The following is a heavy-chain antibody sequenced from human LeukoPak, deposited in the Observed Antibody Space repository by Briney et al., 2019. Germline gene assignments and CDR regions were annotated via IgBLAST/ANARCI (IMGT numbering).Heavy chain of an antibody. Sequence: GASVKVSCKVSGYTLTELSMHWVRQAPGKGLEWMGGFDPEDGETIYAQKFQGRVTMTEDTSTDTAYMELSSLRSEDTAVYYCARAKNSYYYYGMDVWGQGTTVTVSS. J-gene: IGHJ6*02. D-gene: IGHD1-7*01. CDR2: FDPEDGET. CDR3: ARAKNSYYYYGMDV. V-gene: IGHV1-24*01. CDR1: GYTLTELS.